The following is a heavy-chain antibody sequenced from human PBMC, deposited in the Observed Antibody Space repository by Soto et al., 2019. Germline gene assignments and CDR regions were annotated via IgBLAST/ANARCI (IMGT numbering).Heavy chain of an antibody. V-gene: IGHV6-1*01. D-gene: IGHD6-13*01. Sequence: PSQTLSLTCAISGDSVSSNSAAWNWIRQSPSRGLEWLGRTYYRSKWYNDYAVSVKSRITITPGTSKNQFSLQLNSVTPEDTAVCYCARAVYSSSWYNFDYWGQGTLVTVSS. CDR2: TYYRSKWYN. CDR1: GDSVSSNSAA. J-gene: IGHJ4*02. CDR3: ARAVYSSSWYNFDY.